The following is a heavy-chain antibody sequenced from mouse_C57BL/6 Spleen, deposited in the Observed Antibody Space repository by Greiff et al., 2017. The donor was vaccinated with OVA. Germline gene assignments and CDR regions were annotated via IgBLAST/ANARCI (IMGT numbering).Heavy chain of an antibody. Sequence: VQLKESGGDLVKPGGSLKLSCAASGFTFSSYGMSWVRQTPDKRLEWVATISSGGSYTYYPDSVKGRFTISRDNAKNTLYLQMSSLKSEDTAMYYCARQRYDYDAFDYWGQGTTLTVSS. CDR1: GFTFSSYG. CDR3: ARQRYDYDAFDY. D-gene: IGHD2-4*01. V-gene: IGHV5-6*01. CDR2: ISSGGSYT. J-gene: IGHJ2*01.